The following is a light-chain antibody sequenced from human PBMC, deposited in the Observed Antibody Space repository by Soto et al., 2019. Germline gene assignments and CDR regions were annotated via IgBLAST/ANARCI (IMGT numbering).Light chain of an antibody. Sequence: QSVLTQPPSVSGAPGQRVTISCTGSSSNIGAGYDVHWYQQLPGTAPKLLIYGNNNRPSGLPDRFSGSKSGTSASLAITGLQAEDEADYYCQSYDCSLCGWVFGGGTKLTVL. CDR3: QSYDCSLCGWV. CDR2: GNN. CDR1: SSNIGAGYD. J-gene: IGLJ3*02. V-gene: IGLV1-40*01.